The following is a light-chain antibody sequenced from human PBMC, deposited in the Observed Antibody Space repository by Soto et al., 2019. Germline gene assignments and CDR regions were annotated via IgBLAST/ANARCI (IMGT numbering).Light chain of an antibody. CDR2: GAS. V-gene: IGKV3-20*01. Sequence: IVLTQSPGTLSLSPGERATLSFRASLSVSSSYLAWYQQKPGQAPRLLIYGASSRATGIPDRFSGSGSGTDFTLTISRLEPEDFAVYYCQQYGSSPPITFGQGTRLEIK. CDR1: LSVSSSY. CDR3: QQYGSSPPIT. J-gene: IGKJ5*01.